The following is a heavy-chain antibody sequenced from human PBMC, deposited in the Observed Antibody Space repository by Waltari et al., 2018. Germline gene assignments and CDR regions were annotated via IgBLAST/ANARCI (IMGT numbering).Heavy chain of an antibody. CDR1: GGSISSGDYY. Sequence: QVQLQESGPGLVKPSQTLSLTCTVSGGSISSGDYYWSWIRQPPGKGLEWIGYMYASGTTFYNPSLKSRPTISIDTSKNQFSLKLSSVTAADTAVYYCARGLSGDGDTEPGWGYWGQGTLVSVSS. J-gene: IGHJ4*02. CDR3: ARGLSGDGDTEPGWGY. CDR2: MYASGTT. D-gene: IGHD4-17*01. V-gene: IGHV4-30-4*08.